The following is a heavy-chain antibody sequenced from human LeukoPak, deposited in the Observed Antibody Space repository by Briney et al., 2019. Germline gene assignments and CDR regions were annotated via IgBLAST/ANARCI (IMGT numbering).Heavy chain of an antibody. CDR2: INPKSGGT. D-gene: IGHD1-26*01. V-gene: IGHV1-2*02. CDR1: GYIFSDHY. Sequence: ASVKVSCKASGYIFSDHYMYWVRQAPGQGLEWMGWINPKSGGTEFAQKFRGRVTLTTDTSINTAYMELTRLTSGDTAVFYCATRPPPVGAAPFDFWGQGTLVTVSS. J-gene: IGHJ4*02. CDR3: ATRPPPVGAAPFDF.